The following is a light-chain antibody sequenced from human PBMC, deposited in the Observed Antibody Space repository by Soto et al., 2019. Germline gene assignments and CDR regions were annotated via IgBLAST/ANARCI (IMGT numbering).Light chain of an antibody. CDR3: QQRSNWPPYT. J-gene: IGKJ2*01. V-gene: IGKV3-11*01. CDR1: QSVIIY. CDR2: DAS. Sequence: PGERATLSCRASQSVIIYLAWYQQKPGQTPRLLIYDASNRATGIPARFSGSGSGTDFTLTISSLEPEDFAVYYCQQRSNWPPYTFGRGTKLEIK.